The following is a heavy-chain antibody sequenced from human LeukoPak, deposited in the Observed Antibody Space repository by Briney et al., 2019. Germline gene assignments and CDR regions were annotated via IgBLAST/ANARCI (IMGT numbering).Heavy chain of an antibody. CDR1: GYTFTSYD. V-gene: IGHV1-8*03. CDR3: ARLRRHSGWKTGYYMDV. Sequence: ASVKVSCKASGYTFTSYDINWVRQATGQGLEWMGWMNPNSGNTGYAQKFQGRVTITRNTSISTAYMELSSLRSEDTAVYYCARLRRHSGWKTGYYMDVWGKGTTVTVSS. J-gene: IGHJ6*03. D-gene: IGHD6-19*01. CDR2: MNPNSGNT.